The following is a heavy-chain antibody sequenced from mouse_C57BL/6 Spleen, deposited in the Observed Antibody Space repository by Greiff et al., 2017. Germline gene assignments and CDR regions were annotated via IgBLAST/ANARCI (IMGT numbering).Heavy chain of an antibody. CDR2: ISSGSSTI. D-gene: IGHD1-1*01. V-gene: IGHV5-17*01. Sequence: EVQRVESGGGLVKPGGSLKLSCAASGFTFSDYGMHWVRQAPEKGLEWVAYISSGSSTIYSADTVKGRFTISRDNAKHPLFLQMTSLRSEDTAMDYCATSYYGGYAMDYWGQGTSVTVSS. CDR1: GFTFSDYG. J-gene: IGHJ4*01. CDR3: ATSYYGGYAMDY.